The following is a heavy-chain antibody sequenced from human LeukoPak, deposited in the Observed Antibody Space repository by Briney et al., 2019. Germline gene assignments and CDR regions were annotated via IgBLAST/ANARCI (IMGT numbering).Heavy chain of an antibody. Sequence: ASVKVSCKASGYTFTGYYMHWVRQAPGQGLEWMGWFNPNSGGTNYAQKFQGRVTMTRDTSISTAYMELSRLRSDDTAVYYCATPVAGYSNGLGYWGQGTLVTVSS. CDR1: GYTFTGYY. V-gene: IGHV1-2*02. CDR3: ATPVAGYSNGLGY. CDR2: FNPNSGGT. D-gene: IGHD2-15*01. J-gene: IGHJ4*02.